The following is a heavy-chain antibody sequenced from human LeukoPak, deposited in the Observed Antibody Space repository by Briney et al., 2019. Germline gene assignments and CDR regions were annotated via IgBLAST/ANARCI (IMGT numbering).Heavy chain of an antibody. CDR3: ARDRYYYDSSSYFSAFDT. D-gene: IGHD3-22*01. J-gene: IGHJ3*02. V-gene: IGHV4-39*07. Sequence: SETLSLTCTVSGGSISTSSYYWGWIRQAPGKGLEWIGSIYYTGTTYYNPSLMSRVTISVDSSKNQFSLKLWSVTAADTAVYYCARDRYYYDSSSYFSAFDTWGQGTMVTVSS. CDR1: GGSISTSSYY. CDR2: IYYTGTT.